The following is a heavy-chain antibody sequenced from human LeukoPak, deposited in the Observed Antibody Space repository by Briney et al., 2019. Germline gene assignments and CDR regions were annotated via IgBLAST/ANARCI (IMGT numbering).Heavy chain of an antibody. CDR1: GFTFSSYA. J-gene: IGHJ4*02. V-gene: IGHV3-30-3*01. D-gene: IGHD2-15*01. CDR2: ISYDGNNQ. CDR3: ARVGSRYCSGANCYDGF. Sequence: GGPLRLSCAAYGFTFSSYAMHWVRQAPGKGLEWVAFISYDGNNQYYADSEKGRFTISRDNSKNTLYLQMNNLRAEDTAIYYCARVGSRYCSGANCYDGFWGQGTLVSVSS.